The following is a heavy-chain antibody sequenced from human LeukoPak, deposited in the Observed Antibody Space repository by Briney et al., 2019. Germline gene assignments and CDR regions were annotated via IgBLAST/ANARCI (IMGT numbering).Heavy chain of an antibody. Sequence: ASVKVSCKASGYTFTSYGISWVRQAPGQGLEWMGWISAYNGNTNCAQKLQGRVTMTTDTSTSTAYMELRSLRSDDTAVYYCAREGLSVSGYMEYYFDYWGQGTLVTVSS. D-gene: IGHD5-12*01. CDR3: AREGLSVSGYMEYYFDY. CDR1: GYTFTSYG. V-gene: IGHV1-18*01. CDR2: ISAYNGNT. J-gene: IGHJ4*02.